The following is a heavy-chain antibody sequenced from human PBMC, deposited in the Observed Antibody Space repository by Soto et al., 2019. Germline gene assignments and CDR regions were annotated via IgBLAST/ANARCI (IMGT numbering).Heavy chain of an antibody. Sequence: QLQLQESGPGLVKPSETLSLTCTVSGGSISSSSYYWGWIRQPPGKGLEWIGSIYYSGSTYYNPSLKSRVTISVDTSKNQFPLKLRSVISADTAVYYCARHGSIAVAGVDAFDIWGQGTMVTVSS. CDR2: IYYSGST. J-gene: IGHJ3*02. CDR1: GGSISSSSYY. CDR3: ARHGSIAVAGVDAFDI. D-gene: IGHD6-19*01. V-gene: IGHV4-39*01.